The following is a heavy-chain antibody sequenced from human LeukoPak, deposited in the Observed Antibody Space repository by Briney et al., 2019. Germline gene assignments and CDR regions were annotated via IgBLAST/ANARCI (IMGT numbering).Heavy chain of an antibody. Sequence: GGSLRLSCAVSGFTLTTYAMSWVRQAPGKGLEWVSALSSGGTTWYADSVKGRFTISRDNAKNSLYLQMNSLRAEDTAVYYCAREAYCGGDCYGGDWFDPWGQGTLVTVSS. CDR2: LSSGGTT. J-gene: IGHJ5*02. D-gene: IGHD2-21*02. V-gene: IGHV3-69-1*01. CDR1: GFTLTTYA. CDR3: AREAYCGGDCYGGDWFDP.